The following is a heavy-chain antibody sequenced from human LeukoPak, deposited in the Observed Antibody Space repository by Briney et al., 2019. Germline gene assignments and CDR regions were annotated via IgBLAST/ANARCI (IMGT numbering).Heavy chain of an antibody. CDR1: GFTFNTYG. V-gene: IGHV3-23*01. D-gene: IGHD3-22*01. Sequence: GGSLRLSCAASGFTFNTYGMTWVRQAPGKGLEWVSAITSSGGSTYYGDSVKGRFTISRDNSRNTLYLQMNSLRVDDTAVYYCARDRRDYDSSGRVHYFDYWGQGTLVTVSS. CDR3: ARDRRDYDSSGRVHYFDY. J-gene: IGHJ4*02. CDR2: ITSSGGST.